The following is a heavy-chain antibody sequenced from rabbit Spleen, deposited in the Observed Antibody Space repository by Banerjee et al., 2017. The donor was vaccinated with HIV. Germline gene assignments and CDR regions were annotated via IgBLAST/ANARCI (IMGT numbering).Heavy chain of an antibody. D-gene: IGHD8-1*01. CDR1: GVSFSSNHY. V-gene: IGHV1S40*01. Sequence: QSLEESGGDLVKPGASLTLTCTASGVSFSSNHYMCWVRQAPGKGLEWIACIEGGSSAFSYFASWAKGRFTISKTSSTTVTLQMTSLTAADTATYFCARDSGSSFSSYGMDLWGPGTSSPS. J-gene: IGHJ6*01. CDR2: IEGGSSAFS. CDR3: ARDSGSSFSSYGMDL.